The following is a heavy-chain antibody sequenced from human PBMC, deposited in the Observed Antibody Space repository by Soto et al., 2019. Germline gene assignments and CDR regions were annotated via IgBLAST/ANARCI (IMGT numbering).Heavy chain of an antibody. CDR2: ISYDESNK. V-gene: IGHV3-30*14. CDR1: GFTFSSFS. CDR3: ARTTAVAGTPEFDY. Sequence: QVQLVESGGGVVQPGRSLRLSCAASGFTFSSFSLHWVRQAPGKGLEWLTLISYDESNKYNADSVKGRFTISRDNSKNTLYLQLNSLRPEATAVYYCARTTAVAGTPEFDYWGQGTLVTGSS. D-gene: IGHD6-19*01. J-gene: IGHJ4*02.